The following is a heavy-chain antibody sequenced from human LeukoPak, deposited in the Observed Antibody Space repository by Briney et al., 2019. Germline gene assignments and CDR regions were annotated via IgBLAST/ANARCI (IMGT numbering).Heavy chain of an antibody. V-gene: IGHV4-61*02. D-gene: IGHD6-19*01. CDR3: AREWAEGGWGYYYYYMDV. Sequence: PSQTLSLTCTVSGGSISSGSYYWSWIRQPAGKGLEWIGRIYTSGSTNYNPSLKSRVTISVDTSKNQFSLKLSSVTAADTAVYYCAREWAEGGWGYYYYYMDVWGKGTTVTVSS. J-gene: IGHJ6*03. CDR2: IYTSGST. CDR1: GGSISSGSYY.